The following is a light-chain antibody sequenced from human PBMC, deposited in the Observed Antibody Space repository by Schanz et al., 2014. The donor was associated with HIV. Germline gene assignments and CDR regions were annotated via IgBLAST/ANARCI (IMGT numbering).Light chain of an antibody. CDR3: QQYNNWPPIT. CDR1: QYVGTN. J-gene: IGKJ4*01. Sequence: EMTQSPAPLSVSPGERTTLSCRASQYVGTNVAWYQQKAGQAPRVVIYAASTRATGVPARFSGSGSGTDFTLTISSLQSEDFAVYYCQQYNNWPPITFAGGTKVEIK. CDR2: AAS. V-gene: IGKV3-15*01.